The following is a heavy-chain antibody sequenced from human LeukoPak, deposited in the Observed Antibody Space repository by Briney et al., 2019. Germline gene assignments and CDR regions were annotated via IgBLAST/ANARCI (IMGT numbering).Heavy chain of an antibody. J-gene: IGHJ3*02. CDR3: AREGLGWDIVVVEAFDI. V-gene: IGHV3-30-3*01. Sequence: SGGSLRLSCAASGFTFSSYAMHWVRQAPGKGLEWVAVISYDGSNKYYADSVKGRFTISRDNSKNTLYLQMNSLRAEDTAVYYCAREGLGWDIVVVEAFDIWGQGTMVTVSS. CDR2: ISYDGSNK. D-gene: IGHD2-2*01. CDR1: GFTFSSYA.